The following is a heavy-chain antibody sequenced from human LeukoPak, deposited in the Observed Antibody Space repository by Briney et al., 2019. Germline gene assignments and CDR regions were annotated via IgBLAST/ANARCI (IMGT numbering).Heavy chain of an antibody. V-gene: IGHV4-39*07. CDR2: IYYSGST. J-gene: IGHJ3*02. CDR1: GGSISSSSYY. CDR3: VRDGIIVGATGAFDI. Sequence: SETLSLTCTVSGGSISSSSYYWGWIRQPPGKGLEWIGSIYYSGSTYYNPSLKSRVTISVDTSKNQFSLKLSSVTAADTAVYYCVRDGIIVGATGAFDIWGQGTMVTVSS. D-gene: IGHD1-26*01.